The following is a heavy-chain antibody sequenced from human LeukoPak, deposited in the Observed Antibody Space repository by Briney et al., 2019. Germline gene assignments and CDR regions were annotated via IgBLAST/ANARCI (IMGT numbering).Heavy chain of an antibody. CDR3: AKGDCSTTSCSTYLDF. Sequence: GGSLRLSCAAPGSIFSNYGMSWVRQAPGKGLEWVSSISFSSTHIYYADSIQGRFTISRDSSKNTLFLQMNRPRAEDTAVYYCAKGDCSTTSCSTYLDFWGQGTLVTVSS. V-gene: IGHV3-21*04. CDR1: GSIFSNYG. D-gene: IGHD2-2*02. CDR2: ISFSSTHI. J-gene: IGHJ4*02.